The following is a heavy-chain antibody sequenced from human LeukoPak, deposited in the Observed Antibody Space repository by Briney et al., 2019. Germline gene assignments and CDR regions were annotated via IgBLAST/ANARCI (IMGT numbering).Heavy chain of an antibody. CDR1: GFTFSNYA. CDR2: ISNSGDVT. CDR3: AKDRDYNDSNGYYYDY. D-gene: IGHD3-22*01. J-gene: IGHJ4*02. Sequence: GGSLRLSCAASGFTFSNYAMTWVRQAPGRGLEWVSSISNSGDVTNYADSVKGRFSISRDDSKNTLFLHMNSLRGEDTAVYYCAKDRDYNDSNGYYYDYWGQGTLVTVAS. V-gene: IGHV3-23*01.